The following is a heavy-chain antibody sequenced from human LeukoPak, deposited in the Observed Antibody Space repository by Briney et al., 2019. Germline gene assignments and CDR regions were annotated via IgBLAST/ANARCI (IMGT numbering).Heavy chain of an antibody. CDR2: IYYSGST. CDR1: VGSISNYY. V-gene: IGHV4-59*01. D-gene: IGHD3-22*01. J-gene: IGHJ3*02. Sequence: SETLSLTCSVSVGSISNYYYNWIRQPPGKGLEWIGYIYYSGSTNYNPSLKSRVTISVDTSKNQFSLKLSSVTAADTAVYYCARLDSPSTPFDILGQGTMVTVSS. CDR3: ARLDSPSTPFDI.